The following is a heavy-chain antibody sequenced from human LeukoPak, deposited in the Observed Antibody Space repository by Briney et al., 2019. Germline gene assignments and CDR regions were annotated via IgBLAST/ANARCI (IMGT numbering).Heavy chain of an antibody. J-gene: IGHJ4*02. CDR2: IFYSGST. Sequence: SQTLSLTCNVSSGSISTSNYYWGWVRQPPGTALEWIGNIFYSGSTYYSPSLKSRVTISLDTSRNQFSLKLNSVTAADTAVYYCARVSPDYYDSSGYYKAPDYWGQGTLVTVSS. D-gene: IGHD3-22*01. CDR3: ARVSPDYYDSSGYYKAPDY. CDR1: SGSISTSNYY. V-gene: IGHV4-39*07.